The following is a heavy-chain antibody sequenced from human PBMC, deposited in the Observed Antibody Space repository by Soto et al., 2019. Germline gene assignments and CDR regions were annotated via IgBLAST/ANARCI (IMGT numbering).Heavy chain of an antibody. J-gene: IGHJ4*02. CDR2: IDHDGST. Sequence: EVQLVESGGGLVQPGGSLRLSCAASGFTFSNYWMHWVRQAPGKGLAWVARIDHDGSTDYAGSVRGRFTVSRDNAENMLYLQINSLRDDYTALYYCVRDYHGDYWGQGTLVTVSS. V-gene: IGHV3-74*01. D-gene: IGHD3-16*02. CDR3: VRDYHGDY. CDR1: GFTFSNYW.